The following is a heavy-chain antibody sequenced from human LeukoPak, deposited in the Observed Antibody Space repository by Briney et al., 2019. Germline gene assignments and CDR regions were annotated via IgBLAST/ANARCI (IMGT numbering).Heavy chain of an antibody. V-gene: IGHV4-34*01. CDR2: INHSGST. Sequence: PSETLSLTCAVYGGSFSGYYWSWIRQPPGKGLEWIGEINHSGSTIYNPSLKSRVTISVDTSKNQFSLKLSSVTAADTAVYYCASYGSGSYYGYWGQGTLVTVSS. CDR1: GGSFSGYY. J-gene: IGHJ4*02. CDR3: ASYGSGSYYGY. D-gene: IGHD3-10*01.